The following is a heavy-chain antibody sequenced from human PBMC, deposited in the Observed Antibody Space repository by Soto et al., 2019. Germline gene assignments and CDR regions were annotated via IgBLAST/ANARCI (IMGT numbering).Heavy chain of an antibody. V-gene: IGHV4-4*07. D-gene: IGHD3-22*01. CDR1: VDSISSYY. CDR2: IYSSGST. J-gene: IGHJ6*02. CDR3: ARDSSGGLGMDV. Sequence: PSETLSLTCTVSVDSISSYYWSWIRQPAGKGLEWIGRIYSSGSTNYKLPLKSRVTMSVDTSKNQFSLRLSSVTAADTAVYYCARDSSGGLGMDVWGQGTTVTVS.